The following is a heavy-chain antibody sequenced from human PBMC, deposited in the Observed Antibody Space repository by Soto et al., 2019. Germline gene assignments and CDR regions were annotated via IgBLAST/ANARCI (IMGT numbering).Heavy chain of an antibody. J-gene: IGHJ6*02. CDR2: IIPIFGTA. D-gene: IGHD2-2*01. CDR3: ARNALFGTDIGVVGGYYGMDV. Sequence: VKVSCKSSGGTFSSYAISWVRQAPGQGLEWMGGIIPIFGTANYAQKFQGRVTITADKSTSTAYMELSSLRSEDTAVYYCARNALFGTDIGVVGGYYGMDVWGQGTTVTVSS. CDR1: GGTFSSYA. V-gene: IGHV1-69*13.